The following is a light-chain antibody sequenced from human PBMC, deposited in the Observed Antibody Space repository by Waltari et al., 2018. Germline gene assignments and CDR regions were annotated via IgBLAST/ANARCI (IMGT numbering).Light chain of an antibody. CDR1: QGIRNG. CDR2: GAS. CDR3: LQSNIYPLT. V-gene: IGKV1-17*01. Sequence: DIQMTQSPSSLSASVGDRVTITCRASQGIRNGLSWFQQKPGKAPKSLIYGASNLESGVPSRFSGSGSGTEFTLTVSSLRPEDFATYFCLQSNIYPLTFGQGTKVEI. J-gene: IGKJ1*01.